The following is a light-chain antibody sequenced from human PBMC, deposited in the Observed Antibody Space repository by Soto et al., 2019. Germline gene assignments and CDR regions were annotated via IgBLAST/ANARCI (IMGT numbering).Light chain of an antibody. J-gene: IGKJ1*01. CDR3: QQYNDWPQT. CDR1: QSVSNT. V-gene: IGKV3-15*01. Sequence: EIVMTQSPATLSVSPGERATLSCRASQSVSNTLAWYQQKPGQAPRLLIYGASTRANGIPARFSGSGSGTEFTLPISSLQSEDFAVYYCQQYNDWPQTFGQGTKLEIK. CDR2: GAS.